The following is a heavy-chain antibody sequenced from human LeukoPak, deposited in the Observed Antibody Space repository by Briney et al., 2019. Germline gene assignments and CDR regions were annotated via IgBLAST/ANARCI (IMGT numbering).Heavy chain of an antibody. Sequence: PSQTLSLTCTVSGGSISSGDYYWSWIRQPPGKGLEWIGHIFYSGSTYYNPSLMRRLTISVDTSKNQFSLKLSSVTPADTAVYYCARARGAGPGGHFDYWGQGTLVTVSS. CDR1: GGSISSGDYY. J-gene: IGHJ4*02. CDR3: ARARGAGPGGHFDY. V-gene: IGHV4-30-4*01. D-gene: IGHD6-19*01. CDR2: IFYSGST.